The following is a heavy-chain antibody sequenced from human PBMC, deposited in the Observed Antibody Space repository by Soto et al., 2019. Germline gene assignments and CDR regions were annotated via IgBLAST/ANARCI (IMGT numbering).Heavy chain of an antibody. CDR2: IWSDGKKE. CDR1: GFPFWHYG. CDR3: ARDRDGGWFHMDG. J-gene: IGHJ6*02. V-gene: IGHV3-33*01. Sequence: QVQLVESWGGVVQPGRSLRLSCVGSGFPFWHYGMHWVRQAPGKGLEWVAVIWSDGKKESYADFVKGRFAISRDNFKDTLYLQMNSLRAEDTAVYYCARDRDGGWFHMDGWGQGTTVTVSS. D-gene: IGHD6-19*01.